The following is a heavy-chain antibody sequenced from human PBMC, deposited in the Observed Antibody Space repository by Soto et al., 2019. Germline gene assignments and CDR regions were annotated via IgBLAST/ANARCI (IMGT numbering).Heavy chain of an antibody. V-gene: IGHV3-30*18. CDR3: AKDLRLWSKDYYYYGMDV. Sequence: QVQLVESGGGVVQPGRSLSLSCAASGFTFSSYGMHWVRQAPGKGLEWVAVISYDGSKEFYADSVKGRFTISRDNSKNTLYLQMNSLRAEDTAVYYCAKDLRLWSKDYYYYGMDVWGQGTTVTVSS. CDR1: GFTFSSYG. D-gene: IGHD5-18*01. CDR2: ISYDGSKE. J-gene: IGHJ6*02.